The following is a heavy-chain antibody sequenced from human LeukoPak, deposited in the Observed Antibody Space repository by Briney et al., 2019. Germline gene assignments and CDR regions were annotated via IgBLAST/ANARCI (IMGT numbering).Heavy chain of an antibody. Sequence: GGSLRLSCAGSGFSFRGYWIHWVRQAPAKGLVWVSRINGDGSSPTYADSVKGRFTISRDDAKNTVYLQMNNLRAEDTAVYYCARDQYYQLLLWGQGSLVTVSP. CDR1: GFSFRGYW. V-gene: IGHV3-74*03. CDR3: ARDQYYQLLL. J-gene: IGHJ4*02. D-gene: IGHD2-2*01. CDR2: INGDGSSP.